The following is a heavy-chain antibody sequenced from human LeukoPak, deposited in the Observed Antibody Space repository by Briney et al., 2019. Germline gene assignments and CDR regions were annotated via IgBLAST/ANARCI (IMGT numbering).Heavy chain of an antibody. J-gene: IGHJ6*03. CDR2: IWYDGSNK. V-gene: IGHV3-33*01. D-gene: IGHD6-19*01. Sequence: PGGSLRLSCAASGFTFSNYGMHWVRQAPGKGLEWVAFIWYDGSNKYYVDSVKGRFTISRDNSKNTLYLQMNSLRAEDTAVYYCARGSVAGTTPGYYYYYMDVWGKGTTVTISS. CDR3: ARGSVAGTTPGYYYYYMDV. CDR1: GFTFSNYG.